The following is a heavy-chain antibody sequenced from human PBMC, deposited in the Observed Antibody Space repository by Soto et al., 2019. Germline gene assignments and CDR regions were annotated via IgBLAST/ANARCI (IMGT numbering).Heavy chain of an antibody. J-gene: IGHJ3*02. D-gene: IGHD2-8*01. CDR1: GFTFSSYA. CDR3: EGVLRVYAIDAFDI. Sequence: PGGSLRLSCAASGFTFSSYAMHWVRQAPGKGLEWVAVISYDGSNKYYADSVKGRFTISRDNSKNTLYLQMNSLRAEDTAVYYWEGVLRVYAIDAFDIWGQGTMVT. V-gene: IGHV3-30-3*01. CDR2: ISYDGSNK.